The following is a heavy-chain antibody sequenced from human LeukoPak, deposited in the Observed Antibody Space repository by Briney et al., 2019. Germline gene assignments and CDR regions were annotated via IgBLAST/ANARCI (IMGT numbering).Heavy chain of an antibody. Sequence: PGGSLRLSCAASGFPFSSYSMNWVRQAPGKGLEWVSYISASGSNIYYLDSVKGRFTVSRDNAMNSLFLQMDRPRAEDTAVYYCVGVKGTYFDFWGRGTLVTVSS. CDR3: VGVKGTYFDF. CDR1: GFPFSSYS. CDR2: ISASGSNI. D-gene: IGHD1-1*01. J-gene: IGHJ4*02. V-gene: IGHV3-48*01.